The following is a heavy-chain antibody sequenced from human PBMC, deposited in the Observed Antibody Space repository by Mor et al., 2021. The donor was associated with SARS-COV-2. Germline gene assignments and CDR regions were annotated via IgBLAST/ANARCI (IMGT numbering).Heavy chain of an antibody. CDR3: AKSPIQYFSYFDY. D-gene: IGHD4-4*01. J-gene: IGHJ4*02. Sequence: KGRFTNSRDKSKNTLYLQMNSLRAEDTAVYYCAKSPIQYFSYFDYWGQGTLVTVSS. V-gene: IGHV3-23*01.